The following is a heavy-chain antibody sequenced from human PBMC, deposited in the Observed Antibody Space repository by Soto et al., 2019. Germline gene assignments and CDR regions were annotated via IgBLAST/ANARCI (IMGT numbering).Heavy chain of an antibody. Sequence: SETLSLTCAVSGGSISSSNWWNWVRQPPEKGLEWIGEIYHSGSTNYNPSLKSRVTISVDKSKNQFSLKLSSVTAADTAVYYCARDDSGSRTALIWGQGTMVTVSS. J-gene: IGHJ3*02. CDR1: GGSISSSNW. V-gene: IGHV4-4*02. D-gene: IGHD3-10*01. CDR3: ARDDSGSRTALI. CDR2: IYHSGST.